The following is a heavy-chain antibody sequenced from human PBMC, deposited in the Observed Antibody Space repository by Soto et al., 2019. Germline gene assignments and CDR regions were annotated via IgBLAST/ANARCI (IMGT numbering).Heavy chain of an antibody. Sequence: WGSLVVSCVASVFNFKKFAMSWVRQAAGEGLDWVSGISCCGGSASYADSVKGRFSIARDDSKNTVSLQLNSLRVEDTAQYYCAKADGQQWLIPHLDNWGQGTMVTVSS. CDR3: AKADGQQWLIPHLDN. J-gene: IGHJ4*02. CDR2: ISCCGGSA. V-gene: IGHV3-23*01. D-gene: IGHD6-19*01. CDR1: VFNFKKFA.